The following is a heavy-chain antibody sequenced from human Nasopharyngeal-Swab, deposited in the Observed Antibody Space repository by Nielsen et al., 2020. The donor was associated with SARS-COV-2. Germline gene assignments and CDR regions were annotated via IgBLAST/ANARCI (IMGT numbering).Heavy chain of an antibody. J-gene: IGHJ6*03. CDR1: GGSISGFH. V-gene: IGHV4-59*01. D-gene: IGHD3-16*01. CDR2: FSYRGST. CDR3: AGVRATHVNHCRGSVCTNYIYFYMDV. Sequence: SETLSLTCSVSGGSISGFHWSWIRQLPGKGLEWIGLFSYRGSTNYNPNLKSRVAISVDRSKNEVSLRLSSVTAADTALYYCAGVRATHVNHCRGSVCTNYIYFYMDVWGKGTTVTVSS.